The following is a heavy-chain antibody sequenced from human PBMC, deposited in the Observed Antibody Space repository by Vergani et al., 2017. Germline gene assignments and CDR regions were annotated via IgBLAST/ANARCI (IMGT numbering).Heavy chain of an antibody. V-gene: IGHV1-69*01. D-gene: IGHD7-27*01. CDR1: GGTFSSYA. Sequence: QVQLVQSGAEVKKPGSSVKVSCKASGGTFSSYAISWVRQAPGQGLEWMGGIIPIFGTANYAQKFQDRVTITADESTSTAYMELSSLRSEDTAVYYCARSTRTNWGAHCYCYYMDVWRKGTTVTVSS. CDR3: ARSTRTNWGAHCYCYYMDV. CDR2: IIPIFGTA. J-gene: IGHJ6*03.